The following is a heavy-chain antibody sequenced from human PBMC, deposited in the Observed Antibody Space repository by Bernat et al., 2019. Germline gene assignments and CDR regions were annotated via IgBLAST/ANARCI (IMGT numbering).Heavy chain of an antibody. CDR2: IKSKTDGGTT. CDR3: TTPASTDYYGMDV. V-gene: IGHV3-15*01. CDR1: GFTFSNAW. J-gene: IGHJ6*02. Sequence: EVQLVESGGGLVKPGGSLRLSCAASGFTFSNAWMSWVRQAPGKGLEWVGRIKSKTDGGTTDYAAPVKGRFTISRDDSKNTLYLQMNSLKTEDTAVYYCTTPASTDYYGMDVWGQGTTVTVSS.